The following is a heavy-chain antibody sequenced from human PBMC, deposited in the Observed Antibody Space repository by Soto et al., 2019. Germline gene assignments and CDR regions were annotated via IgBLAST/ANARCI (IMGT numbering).Heavy chain of an antibody. CDR1: GGTFSSYA. CDR2: IIPIFGTA. J-gene: IGHJ6*02. Sequence: QEQLVQSGAEVKKPGSSVKVSCKSSGGTFSSYAINWVRQAPGQGLEWMGGIIPIFGTANYAQNFQDRVTITADVSTNTAYMELSSLRSADTAMYYCARENRYFCYGMDVWGQGTTVTVSS. V-gene: IGHV1-69*01. CDR3: ARENRYFCYGMDV.